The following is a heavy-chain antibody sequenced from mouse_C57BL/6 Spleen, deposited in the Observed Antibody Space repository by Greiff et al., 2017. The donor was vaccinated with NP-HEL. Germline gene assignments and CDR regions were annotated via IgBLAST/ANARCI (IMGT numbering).Heavy chain of an antibody. CDR3: ARDSYYFDY. Sequence: DVMLVESGGGLVQPGGSLSLSCAASGFTFTDYYMSWVRQPPGKALEWLGFIRNKANGYTTEYSASVKGRFTISRDNSQSILYLQMNALRAEDSATYYCARDSYYFDYWGQGTTLTVSS. CDR1: GFTFTDYY. J-gene: IGHJ2*01. V-gene: IGHV7-3*01. CDR2: IRNKANGYTT.